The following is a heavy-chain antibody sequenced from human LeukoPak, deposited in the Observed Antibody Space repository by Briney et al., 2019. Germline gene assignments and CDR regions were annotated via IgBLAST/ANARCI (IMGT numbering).Heavy chain of an antibody. CDR2: ISAYNGNT. CDR3: ARDLGQWPFYGMDV. Sequence: ASVKVSCKASGYTFTSYGISWVRRAPGQGLEWMGWISAYNGNTNYAQKLQGRVTMTTDTSTSTAYMELRSLRSDDTAVYYCARDLGQWPFYGMDVWGQGTTVTVSS. J-gene: IGHJ6*02. CDR1: GYTFTSYG. D-gene: IGHD6-19*01. V-gene: IGHV1-18*01.